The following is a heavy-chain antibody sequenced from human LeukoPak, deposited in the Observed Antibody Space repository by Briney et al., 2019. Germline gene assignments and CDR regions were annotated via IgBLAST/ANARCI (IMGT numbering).Heavy chain of an antibody. CDR2: IKQDGSEK. CDR3: ARDSSPLVQGRFDY. D-gene: IGHD6-6*01. V-gene: IGHV3-7*01. CDR1: GFTFSSYW. Sequence: QAGGSLRLSCAASGFTFSSYWMSWVRQAPGKGLEWVANIKQDGSEKYYVDSVKGRFTISRDNAKNSLYLQMNSLRAEDTAVYYCARDSSPLVQGRFDYWGQGTLVTVSS. J-gene: IGHJ4*02.